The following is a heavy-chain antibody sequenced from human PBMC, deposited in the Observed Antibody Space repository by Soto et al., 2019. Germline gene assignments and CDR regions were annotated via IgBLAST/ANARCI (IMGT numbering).Heavy chain of an antibody. CDR3: AREVGDGYNYYFDY. CDR1: GYTFTSYG. D-gene: IGHD5-12*01. Sequence: ASVKVSCKASGYTFTSYGISWVRQAPGQGLEWMGWISAYNGNTNYAQKLQGRVTMTTDTSTSTAYMELRSLRSDDTAVYYCAREVGDGYNYYFDYWAREPWSPSPQ. J-gene: IGHJ4*02. V-gene: IGHV1-18*04. CDR2: ISAYNGNT.